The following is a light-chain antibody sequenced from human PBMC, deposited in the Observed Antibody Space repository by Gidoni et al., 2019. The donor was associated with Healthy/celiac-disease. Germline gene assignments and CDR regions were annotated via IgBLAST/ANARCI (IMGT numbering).Light chain of an antibody. CDR2: QDS. CDR1: KVGDKS. CDR3: QAWDSSTEEV. V-gene: IGLV3-1*01. Sequence: SYALTHPPSVSVSPGQTASITCSGDKVGDKSACCYPQKPGQSPVLVIYQDSKRPSGIPERFSGSNSGNTATLNISGTQAMDEADYYCQAWDSSTEEVFGGGTKLTVL. J-gene: IGLJ2*01.